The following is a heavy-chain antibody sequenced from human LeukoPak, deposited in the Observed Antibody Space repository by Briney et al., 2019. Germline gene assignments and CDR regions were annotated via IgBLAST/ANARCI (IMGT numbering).Heavy chain of an antibody. D-gene: IGHD6-13*01. CDR1: GGSISTYY. Sequence: PSETLSLTCSVSGGSISTYYWSWIRQHPGKGLEWIGYIYYSGSTYYNPSLKSRVTISVDTSKNQFSLKLSSVTAADTAVYYCARDGIAAAGTDAFDIWGQGTMVTVSS. V-gene: IGHV4-59*06. J-gene: IGHJ3*02. CDR2: IYYSGST. CDR3: ARDGIAAAGTDAFDI.